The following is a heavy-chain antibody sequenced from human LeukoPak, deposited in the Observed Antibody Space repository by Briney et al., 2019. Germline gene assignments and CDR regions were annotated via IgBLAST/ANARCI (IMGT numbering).Heavy chain of an antibody. D-gene: IGHD3-22*01. CDR3: ARDIYYYDSSGYYFPGGSDY. CDR1: GFIFSDYC. V-gene: IGHV3-11*04. J-gene: IGHJ4*02. Sequence: GGSLRLSCAASGFIFSDYCMSWIRQAPGKGLEWVSYISIGGSTIYYADSVKGRFTISRDNAKNSLYLQMNSLRAEDTAVYYCARDIYYYDSSGYYFPGGSDYWGQGTLVTVSS. CDR2: ISIGGSTI.